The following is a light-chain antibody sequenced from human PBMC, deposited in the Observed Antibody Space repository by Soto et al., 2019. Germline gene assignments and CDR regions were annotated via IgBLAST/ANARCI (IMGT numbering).Light chain of an antibody. J-gene: IGKJ1*01. V-gene: IGKV3-15*01. CDR3: HQYNFWPS. CDR1: QSVSSN. Sequence: EIVMTQSPATLSLSPPERSTLSCRASQSVSSNFAWYQQRPGPAPRLLIYGASTRATGIPARFSGSGSGTEFTLTISRLQSEDFAVYYCHQYNFWPSFGQGTKVDIK. CDR2: GAS.